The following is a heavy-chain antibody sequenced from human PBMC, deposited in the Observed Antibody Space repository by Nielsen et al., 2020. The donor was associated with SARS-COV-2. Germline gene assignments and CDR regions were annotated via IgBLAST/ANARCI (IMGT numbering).Heavy chain of an antibody. CDR2: ISAYNGNT. J-gene: IGHJ6*03. CDR3: ARVGATLPYYYYYYMDV. V-gene: IGHV1-18*01. CDR1: GYTFTSYG. Sequence: ASVKVSCKASGYTFTSYGISWVRQAPGQGLEWMGWISAYNGNTNYAQKLQGRVTMTTDTSTSTAYMELRSLRSDDTAVYYCARVGATLPYYYYYYMDVWGKGTTVTVSS. D-gene: IGHD1-26*01.